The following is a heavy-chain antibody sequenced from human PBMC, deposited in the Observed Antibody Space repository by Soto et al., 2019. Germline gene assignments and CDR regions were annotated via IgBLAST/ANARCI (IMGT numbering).Heavy chain of an antibody. V-gene: IGHV1-8*01. CDR1: GYTFTSYD. CDR3: ARGETAAPGEFDY. D-gene: IGHD6-25*01. Sequence: ASVKVSCKASGYTFTSYDINWGRQATGQGLEWMGWMNPNSGNTGYAQKFQGRVTMTRNTSISTAYMELSSLRSEDTAVYYCARGETAAPGEFDYWGQGTLVTVSS. J-gene: IGHJ4*02. CDR2: MNPNSGNT.